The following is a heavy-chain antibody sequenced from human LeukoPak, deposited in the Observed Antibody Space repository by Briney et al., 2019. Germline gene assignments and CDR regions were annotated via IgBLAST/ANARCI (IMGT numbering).Heavy chain of an antibody. CDR3: ARDFYSIAVAGYFDL. CDR2: ISYDGSNK. Sequence: RGSMRPSSAASGFTFSSFAMDWDRHAPGKGLGWVAVISYDGSNKYYADSVKGRFTISRDNSKNTLYLQMNSLRAEDTAVYYCARDFYSIAVAGYFDLWGRGTLVTVSS. D-gene: IGHD6-19*01. J-gene: IGHJ2*01. CDR1: GFTFSSFA. V-gene: IGHV3-30-3*01.